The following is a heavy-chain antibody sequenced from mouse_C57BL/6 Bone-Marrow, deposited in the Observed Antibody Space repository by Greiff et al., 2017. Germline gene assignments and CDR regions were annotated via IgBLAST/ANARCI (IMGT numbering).Heavy chain of an antibody. Sequence: DVHLVESGGGLVKPGGSLKLSCAASGFTFSSYAMSWVRQTPEKRLEWVATISDGGSYTYYPDNVKGRFTISRDNAKNNLYLQMSQLKSEDTAMYYCAREGAYYSNYFDYWGQGTTLTVSS. V-gene: IGHV5-4*01. CDR3: AREGAYYSNYFDY. CDR1: GFTFSSYA. D-gene: IGHD2-5*01. J-gene: IGHJ2*01. CDR2: ISDGGSYT.